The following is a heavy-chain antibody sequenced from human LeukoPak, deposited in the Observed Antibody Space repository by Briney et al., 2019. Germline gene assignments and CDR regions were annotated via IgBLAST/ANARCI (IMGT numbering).Heavy chain of an antibody. Sequence: ASVKVSCKASGYTFTGYYMHWVRQAPGQGLEWMGWINPNSGDTNYAQKFQGRVTMTRDTSISTAYMELSRLRSDDTAVYYCARGVTSYYYYYMDVWGKGTTVTVSS. CDR1: GYTFTGYY. J-gene: IGHJ6*03. CDR3: ARGVTSYYYYYMDV. V-gene: IGHV1-2*02. CDR2: INPNSGDT. D-gene: IGHD4-17*01.